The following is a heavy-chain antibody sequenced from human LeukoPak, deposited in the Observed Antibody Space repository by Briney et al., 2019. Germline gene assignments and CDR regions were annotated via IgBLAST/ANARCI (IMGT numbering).Heavy chain of an antibody. J-gene: IGHJ4*01. CDR1: GFTFSSYW. D-gene: IGHD4-23*01. V-gene: IGHV3-74*01. CDR2: INSDGSST. Sequence: GGSLRLSCAASGFTFSSYWMHWVRQAPGKGLVWVSRINSDGSSTHYADSVKGRFTISRDNAKNTLYLQMNSLRAEDTAVYFCARDYGYGGSFDYWGHGTLVTASS. CDR3: ARDYGYGGSFDY.